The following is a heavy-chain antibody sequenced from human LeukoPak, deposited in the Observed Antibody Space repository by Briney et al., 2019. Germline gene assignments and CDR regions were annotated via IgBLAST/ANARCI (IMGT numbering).Heavy chain of an antibody. CDR2: ISPYNDNT. CDR3: ASCHCTNGVCYGECEYFQH. V-gene: IGHV1-18*01. CDR1: GYTFTSYG. D-gene: IGHD2-8*01. J-gene: IGHJ1*01. Sequence: GASVKVSCKASGYTFTSYGIIWVRQAPGQGLEWMGWISPYNDNTNYAQKLQGRVTMTTDTSTSTAYMELRSLRSDDTAVYYCASCHCTNGVCYGECEYFQHWGQGTLVTVSS.